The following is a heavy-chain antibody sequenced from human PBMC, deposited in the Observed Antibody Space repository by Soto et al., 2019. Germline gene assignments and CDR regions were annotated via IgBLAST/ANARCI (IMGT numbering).Heavy chain of an antibody. CDR2: ITPMSGTT. D-gene: IGHD6-6*01. J-gene: IGHJ1*01. CDR1: GETFRRDV. V-gene: IGHV1-69*06. CDR3: ARGASMAGRPGFFHH. Sequence: SVKVSCKAPGETFRRDVISWVRQAPGQGLEWLGGITPMSGTTDYAQKFQGRVTISADKSTGTAYFELSSLTFDDTGVYYCARGASMAGRPGFFHHWGQGSLVTVSS.